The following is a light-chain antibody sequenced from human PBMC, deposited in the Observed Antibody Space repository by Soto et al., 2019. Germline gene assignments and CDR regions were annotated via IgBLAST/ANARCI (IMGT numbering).Light chain of an antibody. CDR2: HNY. CDR3: SAWDDSLSAYV. J-gene: IGLJ1*01. V-gene: IGLV1-47*01. Sequence: QSALTQPPSASGTPGQRVTISCSGSSSNIGSDFVYWYQQLPGPAPKLLIYHNYQRPSGVPDRFSGSKSGTSGSLAISDLRSEDEADYYCSAWDDSLSAYVFGAGTKVTVL. CDR1: SSNIGSDF.